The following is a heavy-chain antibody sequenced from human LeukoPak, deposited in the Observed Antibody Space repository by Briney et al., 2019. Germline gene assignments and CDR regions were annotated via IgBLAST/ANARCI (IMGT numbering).Heavy chain of an antibody. CDR1: GFTFSSYA. Sequence: GGSLRLSCAASGFTFSSYAISWVRQAPGKGLEWVSTISGTGGTTYYAASVKGRFTISRDNAKNSLYLQMNSLRAEDTAVYYCARDRARNRVLDYWGQGTLVTVSS. D-gene: IGHD4/OR15-4a*01. CDR2: ISGTGGTT. V-gene: IGHV3-23*01. CDR3: ARDRARNRVLDY. J-gene: IGHJ4*02.